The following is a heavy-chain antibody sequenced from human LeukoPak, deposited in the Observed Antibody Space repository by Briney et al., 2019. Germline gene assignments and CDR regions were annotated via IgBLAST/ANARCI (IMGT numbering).Heavy chain of an antibody. J-gene: IGHJ4*02. V-gene: IGHV4-59*01. Sequence: SETLSLTXTVSGGSISSYYWSWIRQPPGKGLEWIGYIYYSGSTNYNPSLKSRVTISVDTSKNQFSLKLSSVTAADTAVYYCATARHSSGYYWDYWGQGTLVTVSS. CDR2: IYYSGST. CDR1: GGSISSYY. D-gene: IGHD3-22*01. CDR3: ATARHSSGYYWDY.